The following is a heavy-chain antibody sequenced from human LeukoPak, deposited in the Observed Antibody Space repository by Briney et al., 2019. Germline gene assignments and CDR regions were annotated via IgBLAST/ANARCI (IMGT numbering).Heavy chain of an antibody. V-gene: IGHV3-21*01. CDR2: ISRTSIYM. J-gene: IGHJ6*04. Sequence: GGSLRLSCAASGFAFSNYNMNWVRQAPGKGLEWVSSISRTSIYMYYADSVKGRFTISRDNAKNSLYLQMNSLRAEDTAVYYCAELGITMIGGVWGKGTTVTISS. CDR3: AELGITMIGGV. CDR1: GFAFSNYN. D-gene: IGHD3-10*02.